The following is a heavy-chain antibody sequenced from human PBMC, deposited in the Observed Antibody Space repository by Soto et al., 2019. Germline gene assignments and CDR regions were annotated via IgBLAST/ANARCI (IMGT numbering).Heavy chain of an antibody. CDR3: ARAPRGSSGWPYFDY. V-gene: IGHV1-69*13. CDR1: ADTFSSSA. J-gene: IGHJ4*02. D-gene: IGHD6-19*01. Sequence: GASVKVSCKASADTFSSSAFSWVRQAPGQGLEWMGGIIPFFHAANYAQRFQGRVTITADESTSTVYMELSSLRSEDTALYYCARAPRGSSGWPYFDYWGQGTLVTVSS. CDR2: IIPFFHAA.